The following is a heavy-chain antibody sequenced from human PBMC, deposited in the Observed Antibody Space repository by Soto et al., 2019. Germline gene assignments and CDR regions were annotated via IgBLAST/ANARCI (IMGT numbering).Heavy chain of an antibody. J-gene: IGHJ6*02. CDR2: ISAYNGNT. V-gene: IGHV1-18*01. CDR1: GYTFTSYG. Sequence: GASVKVSCKASGYTFTSYGISWVRQAPGQGLEWMGWISAYNGNTNYAQKLQGRVTMTTDTSTSTAYMELRSLRSDDTAVYYCARGALDSSSDYYGMDVWGQGTTVTVSS. CDR3: ARGALDSSSDYYGMDV. D-gene: IGHD6-6*01.